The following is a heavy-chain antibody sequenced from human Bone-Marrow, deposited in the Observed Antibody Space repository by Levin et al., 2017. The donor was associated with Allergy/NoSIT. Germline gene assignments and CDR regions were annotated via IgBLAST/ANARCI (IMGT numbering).Heavy chain of an antibody. Sequence: GESLKISCKASGYTFIGYYIHWVRQAPGQGLEWLGIIKPSGGDTSYAQKFQGRVTMTRDTSTSTVYMKLSSLRSEDTAVYYCARGLWFGELSALTGFDHWGQGTLVTVSS. CDR2: IKPSGGDT. CDR3: ARGLWFGELSALTGFDH. V-gene: IGHV1-46*01. CDR1: GYTFIGYY. D-gene: IGHD3-10*01. J-gene: IGHJ4*02.